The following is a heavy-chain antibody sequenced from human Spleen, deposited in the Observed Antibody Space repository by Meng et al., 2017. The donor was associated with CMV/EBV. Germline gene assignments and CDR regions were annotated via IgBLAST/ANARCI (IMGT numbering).Heavy chain of an antibody. D-gene: IGHD3-22*01. CDR3: ARGYYYDSSGYYGY. Sequence: GADVNNPGVAIKVSCKASGYTFTSYAMHLVRQDPGQRLEWIGIINPSGGSTSYAQKCQGRVTMTRDTSTSTVYMELSSLRSEDTAVYYCARGYYYDSSGYYGYWGQGTLVTVSS. J-gene: IGHJ4*02. CDR2: INPSGGST. CDR1: GYTFTSYA. V-gene: IGHV1-46*01.